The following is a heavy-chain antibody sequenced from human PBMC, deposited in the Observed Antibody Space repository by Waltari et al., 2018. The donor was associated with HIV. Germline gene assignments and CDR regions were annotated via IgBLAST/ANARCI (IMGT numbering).Heavy chain of an antibody. V-gene: IGHV1-69*04. Sequence: QVQLVQSGAEVKKPGSSVKVSCKASGGTFSSYAISWVRQAPGQGLEWMGRIIPILGIANYAQKFQGRVTITADKSTSTAYMELSSLRSEDTAVYYCAREGGGDYGELPGWFDPWGQGTLVTVSS. J-gene: IGHJ5*02. D-gene: IGHD4-17*01. CDR2: IIPILGIA. CDR3: AREGGGDYGELPGWFDP. CDR1: GGTFSSYA.